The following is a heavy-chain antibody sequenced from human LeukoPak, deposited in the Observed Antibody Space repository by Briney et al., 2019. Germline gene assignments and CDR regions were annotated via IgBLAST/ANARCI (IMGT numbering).Heavy chain of an antibody. J-gene: IGHJ4*02. D-gene: IGHD3-22*01. CDR3: AREGPHYYDSSGLDY. Sequence: GGSLRLSCAASGFTFSSYAMHWVRQAPGKGLEWVAVISYDGSNKYYADSVKGRFTISRDNSKNTLYLQMNSLRAEDTAVYYCAREGPHYYDSSGLDYWGQGTLVTVSP. CDR2: ISYDGSNK. V-gene: IGHV3-30-3*01. CDR1: GFTFSSYA.